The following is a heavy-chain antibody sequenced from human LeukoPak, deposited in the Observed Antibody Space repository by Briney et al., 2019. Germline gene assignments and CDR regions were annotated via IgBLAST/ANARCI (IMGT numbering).Heavy chain of an antibody. CDR1: GFTFSSYA. Sequence: GSLRLSCTASGFTFSSYAMSWVRQAPGKGLEWVSAISGSGGSTYYADSVKGRFTISRDNSKNTLYLQMNSLRAEDTAVYYCAKVRREVRGVFYFDYWGQGTLVTVSS. V-gene: IGHV3-23*01. D-gene: IGHD3-10*01. J-gene: IGHJ4*02. CDR3: AKVRREVRGVFYFDY. CDR2: ISGSGGST.